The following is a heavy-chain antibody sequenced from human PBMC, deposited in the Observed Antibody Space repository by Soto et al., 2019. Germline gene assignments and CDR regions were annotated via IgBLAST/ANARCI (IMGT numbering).Heavy chain of an antibody. V-gene: IGHV4-39*01. D-gene: IGHD2-2*03. Sequence: QLQLQESGPGLVKPSETLSLTCTVSGGSISSSSYYWGWIRQPPGKGLEWIGSIYYSGSTYYNPSLKRRVTISVDTSKNQFSLKLSSVAAADTAVYYCARMDIVVVPAAWGDRFDPWGQGTLVTVSS. CDR1: GGSISSSSYY. CDR3: ARMDIVVVPAAWGDRFDP. CDR2: IYYSGST. J-gene: IGHJ5*02.